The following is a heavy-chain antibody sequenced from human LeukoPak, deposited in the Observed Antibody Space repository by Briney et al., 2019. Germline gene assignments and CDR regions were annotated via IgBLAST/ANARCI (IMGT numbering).Heavy chain of an antibody. CDR1: GFTFSSYG. Sequence: GGSLRLSCAASGFTFSSYGMHWVRQAPGKGLGWVAVISYDGSDKLYADSVEGRFTISRDNSKNTLYLQMNSLRAEDTAVYFCAKDDYYDSSGDPNWFDPWGQGTLVTVSS. CDR2: ISYDGSDK. V-gene: IGHV3-30*18. D-gene: IGHD3-22*01. J-gene: IGHJ5*02. CDR3: AKDDYYDSSGDPNWFDP.